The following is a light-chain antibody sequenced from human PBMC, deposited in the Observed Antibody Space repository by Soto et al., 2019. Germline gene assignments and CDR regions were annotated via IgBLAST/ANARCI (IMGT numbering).Light chain of an antibody. CDR3: QQYQSSWT. CDR2: DAS. J-gene: IGKJ1*01. CDR1: QSISGW. Sequence: DIQMTQSPSTLSASVGDRVIITCRAGQSISGWLAWYQQKPGNAPNLLIYDASNLESGVPSRFSGSGSGTEFTLTISSLQPDDFATYYCQQYQSSWTFGQGTKVDIK. V-gene: IGKV1-5*01.